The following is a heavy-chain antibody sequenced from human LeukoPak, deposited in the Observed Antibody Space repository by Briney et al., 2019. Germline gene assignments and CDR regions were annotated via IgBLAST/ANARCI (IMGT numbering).Heavy chain of an antibody. D-gene: IGHD6-6*01. CDR3: ARAGQGSTRSVFDP. CDR2: IIPILGIA. J-gene: IGHJ5*02. Sequence: SVKVSCKASGGTFSSYAISWVRQAPGQGLEWMGRIIPILGIANYAQKFQGRVTITADKSTSTAYMELSSLRSEDTAVYYCARAGQGSTRSVFDPWGQGTLVTVSS. V-gene: IGHV1-69*04. CDR1: GGTFSSYA.